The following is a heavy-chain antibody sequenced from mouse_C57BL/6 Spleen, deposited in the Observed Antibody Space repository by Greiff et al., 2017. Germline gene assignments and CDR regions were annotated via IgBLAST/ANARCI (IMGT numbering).Heavy chain of an antibody. Sequence: QVQLQQSGAELVRPGASVTLSCKASGYTFTDSEMHWVKQTPVHGLEWIGAIDPETGGTAYNQKFKGKAILTADKSSSTAYMELRSLTSEDSAVYYCTRRPLLYYGSSYWYFDVWGTGTTVTVSS. CDR1: GYTFTDSE. CDR3: TRRPLLYYGSSYWYFDV. D-gene: IGHD1-1*01. CDR2: IDPETGGT. V-gene: IGHV1-15*01. J-gene: IGHJ1*03.